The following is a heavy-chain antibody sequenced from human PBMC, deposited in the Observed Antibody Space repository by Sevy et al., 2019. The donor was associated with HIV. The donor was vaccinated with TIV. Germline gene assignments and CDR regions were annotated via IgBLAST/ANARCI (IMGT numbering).Heavy chain of an antibody. CDR3: ARWDV. V-gene: IGHV3-7*01. CDR1: GFTFSSYW. J-gene: IGHJ6*04. Sequence: GRSLRLSCAASGFTFSSYWMNWFRQAPGKGLEWVANIKEDRSDKYNVDSVKGRFTISRDNAQNSLYLEMNSLRAEDKSVYYCARWDVWGKGTLVSVSS. CDR2: IKEDRSDK.